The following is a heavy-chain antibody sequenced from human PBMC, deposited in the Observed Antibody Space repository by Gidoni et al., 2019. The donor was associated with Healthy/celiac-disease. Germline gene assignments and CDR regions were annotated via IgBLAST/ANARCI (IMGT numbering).Heavy chain of an antibody. D-gene: IGHD3-3*01. CDR3: AKDGWIFGLVNGCHDY. J-gene: IGHJ4*02. Sequence: QVQLVTSGGGVVQPGGSRRLSCSASGCTCMSYGMHWVRQDPGKGLEWVAVISNDGSNTHYAASVKGRFTISRDNSKNTLYLQMNSLRAEDPAVYYCAKDGWIFGLVNGCHDYWGQGTLVTVSS. CDR2: ISNDGSNT. V-gene: IGHV3-30*18. CDR1: GCTCMSYG.